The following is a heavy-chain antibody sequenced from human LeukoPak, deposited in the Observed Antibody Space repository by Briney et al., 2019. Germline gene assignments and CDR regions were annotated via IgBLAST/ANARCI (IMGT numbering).Heavy chain of an antibody. CDR3: ATGRSCTTCYLPDY. CDR1: GFTFSSYW. J-gene: IGHJ4*02. Sequence: GGSLRLSCAASGFTFSSYWMSWVRQAPGKGLEWVANINQDGGEKYYVDSVKGRFTISRDNAKNSLCLQMNSLRAEDTAVYHCATGRSCTTCYLPDYWGQGTLVTVSS. V-gene: IGHV3-7*01. CDR2: INQDGGEK. D-gene: IGHD2-2*01.